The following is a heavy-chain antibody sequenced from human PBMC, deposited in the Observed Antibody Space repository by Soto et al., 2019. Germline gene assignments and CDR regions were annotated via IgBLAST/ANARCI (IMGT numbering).Heavy chain of an antibody. D-gene: IGHD5-12*01. V-gene: IGHV3-53*01. CDR3: ARARDGYNYRYGMDV. Sequence: GVSLRLSCAASGFTVSSNYVIWVRQAPGKGLEWVSVIYSGGSTYYADSVKGRFTISRDNSKNTLYLQMNSLRAEDTAVYYCARARDGYNYRYGMDVWGQGTTVTVSS. CDR1: GFTVSSNY. CDR2: IYSGGST. J-gene: IGHJ6*02.